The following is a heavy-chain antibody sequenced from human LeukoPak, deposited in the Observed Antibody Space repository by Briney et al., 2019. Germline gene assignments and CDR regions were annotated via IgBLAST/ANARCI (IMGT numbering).Heavy chain of an antibody. CDR2: INHSGST. Sequence: SETLSLTCAVYGGSFSGYYWSWIRQPPGKGLEWIGEINHSGSTNYNPSLKSRVTISVDTSKNQFSLKLSPVTAADTAVYYCARDGRRYYYDSSGYPGMPYYFDYWGQGTLVTVSS. D-gene: IGHD3-22*01. CDR3: ARDGRRYYYDSSGYPGMPYYFDY. CDR1: GGSFSGYY. J-gene: IGHJ4*02. V-gene: IGHV4-34*01.